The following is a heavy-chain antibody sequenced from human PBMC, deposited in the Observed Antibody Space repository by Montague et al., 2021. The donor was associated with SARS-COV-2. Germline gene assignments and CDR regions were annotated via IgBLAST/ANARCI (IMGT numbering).Heavy chain of an antibody. Sequence: CAISGDCVSTYGVAWDWIRQAPSRGLEWLGMTIYTGSAWYNEYAESVKGRITINPDTPKNQFSLHLTSVTPEDTAVYYCARHSYRTFDFWGQGTLVTVSS. CDR3: ARHSYRTFDF. CDR1: GDCVSTYGVA. V-gene: IGHV6-1*01. D-gene: IGHD3-10*01. J-gene: IGHJ4*02. CDR2: TIYTGSAWYN.